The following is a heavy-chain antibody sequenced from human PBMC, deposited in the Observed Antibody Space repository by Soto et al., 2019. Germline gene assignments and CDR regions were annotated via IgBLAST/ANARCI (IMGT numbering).Heavy chain of an antibody. J-gene: IGHJ6*02. CDR2: IIPIFGTA. Sequence: QVQLVQSGAEVKKPGSSVKVSCKASGGTLSSYAISWVRQAPGQGLEWMGGIIPIFGTANYAQKFQGRVTITADESTSTAYMELSSLRTEDTAVYYCARASILWFGDERNYYCGMDVWGQGTTVTVSS. D-gene: IGHD3-10*01. CDR1: GGTLSSYA. CDR3: ARASILWFGDERNYYCGMDV. V-gene: IGHV1-69*01.